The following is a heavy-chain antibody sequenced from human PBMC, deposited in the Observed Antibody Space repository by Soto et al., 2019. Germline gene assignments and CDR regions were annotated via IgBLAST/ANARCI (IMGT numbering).Heavy chain of an antibody. Sequence: QVQLQESGPGLVKPSQTLSLTCTVSGGSISSGGYYWSWIRQHPGKGLEWIGYIYYSGSTYYNPSLKSRVTISVDTSKNQFSLKLSSVPAADTAVYYCARVCGGGGSCYSEYYYYGMDVWGQGTTVTVSS. D-gene: IGHD2-15*01. CDR2: IYYSGST. CDR3: ARVCGGGGSCYSEYYYYGMDV. V-gene: IGHV4-31*03. CDR1: GGSISSGGYY. J-gene: IGHJ6*02.